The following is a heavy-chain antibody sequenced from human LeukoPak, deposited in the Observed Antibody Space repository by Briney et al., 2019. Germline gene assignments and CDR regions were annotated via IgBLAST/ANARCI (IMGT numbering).Heavy chain of an antibody. CDR3: AGDTPPGGDYYFDY. J-gene: IGHJ4*02. V-gene: IGHV3-33*01. CDR1: GFSFSTYG. D-gene: IGHD3-16*01. Sequence: GGSLRLSCAASGFSFSTYGMHRVRQAPGKGLEWVALIWNAGTNTYYADSVKGRFTISRDNSKNTLYLQMNSLRAEDTAVYYCAGDTPPGGDYYFDYWGQGTLVIVSS. CDR2: IWNAGTNT.